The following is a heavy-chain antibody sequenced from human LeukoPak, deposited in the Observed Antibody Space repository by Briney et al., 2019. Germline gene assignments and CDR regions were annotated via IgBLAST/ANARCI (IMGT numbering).Heavy chain of an antibody. CDR1: GGSISSYY. Sequence: PSETLSLTCTVSGGSISSYYWSWIRQPPGKGLEWIGYIYYSGSTNYNPSLKSRVTISVDTSKNQFSRKLSSVTAADTAVYYCARESIAVAGTIVAFDIWGQGTMVTVSS. V-gene: IGHV4-59*01. D-gene: IGHD6-19*01. CDR2: IYYSGST. J-gene: IGHJ3*02. CDR3: ARESIAVAGTIVAFDI.